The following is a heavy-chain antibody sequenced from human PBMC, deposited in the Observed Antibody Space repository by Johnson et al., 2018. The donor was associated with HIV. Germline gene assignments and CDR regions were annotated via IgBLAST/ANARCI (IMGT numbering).Heavy chain of an antibody. V-gene: IGHV3-33*06. Sequence: QVQLVESGGGLVKPGGSLRLSCAASGFTVSSNYMSWVRQAPGKGLEWVAVIWYDGSNKYYADSVKGRFTISRDSSKNTLYLQMNSLRADDTAVYYCAKDRIGLTMVPRAMWG. CDR2: IWYDGSNK. D-gene: IGHD3-10*01. CDR3: AKDRIGLTMVPRAM. CDR1: GFTVSSNY. J-gene: IGHJ1*01.